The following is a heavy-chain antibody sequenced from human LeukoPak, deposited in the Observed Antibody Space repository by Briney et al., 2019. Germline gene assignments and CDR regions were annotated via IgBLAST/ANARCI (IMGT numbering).Heavy chain of an antibody. Sequence: GRSLRLSCAASGFTFSSYAMSWVRQAPGKGLEWVSAISGSGGSTYYADSVKGRFTISRDNSKNTLYLQMNSLRAEDTAVYYCAKGLYSGNAPGIDYWGQGTLVTVSS. J-gene: IGHJ4*02. V-gene: IGHV3-23*01. D-gene: IGHD1-1*01. CDR2: ISGSGGST. CDR1: GFTFSSYA. CDR3: AKGLYSGNAPGIDY.